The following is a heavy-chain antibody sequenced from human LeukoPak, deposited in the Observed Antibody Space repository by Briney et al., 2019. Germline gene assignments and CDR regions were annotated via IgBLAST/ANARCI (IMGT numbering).Heavy chain of an antibody. Sequence: PGRSLRLSCAASGFTFSSYGMHWVRQAPGKGLEWVAVISYDGSNKYYADSVKGRFTISRDNSKNTLYLQMNSLRAEDTAVYYCARDGIVVVTHYYFDYWGQGTLVTVSS. CDR3: ARDGIVVVTHYYFDY. D-gene: IGHD3-22*01. CDR2: ISYDGSNK. J-gene: IGHJ4*02. V-gene: IGHV3-30*03. CDR1: GFTFSSYG.